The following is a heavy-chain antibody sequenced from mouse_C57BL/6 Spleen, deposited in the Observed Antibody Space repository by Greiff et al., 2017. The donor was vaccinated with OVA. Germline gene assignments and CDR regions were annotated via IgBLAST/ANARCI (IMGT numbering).Heavy chain of an antibody. V-gene: IGHV1-19*01. Sequence: VQLQQSGPVLVKPGASVKLSCKASGYTFTDYYMNWVKQSHGKSLEWIGVINPYNGGTSYNQKFKGKATLTVDKSSSTAYMELNSLTSEDSAVYYCARGYYGLYYFDYWGKGTTLTVSA. CDR1: GYTFTDYY. D-gene: IGHD1-2*01. CDR2: INPYNGGT. CDR3: ARGYYGLYYFDY. J-gene: IGHJ2*01.